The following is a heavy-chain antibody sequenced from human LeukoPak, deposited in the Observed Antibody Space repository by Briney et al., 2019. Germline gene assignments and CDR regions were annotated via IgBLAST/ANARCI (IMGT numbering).Heavy chain of an antibody. CDR1: GFTVSAKY. CDR3: ARDGGFGGPGGDNWFDS. CDR2: IYSDGGT. J-gene: IGHJ5*01. D-gene: IGHD3-16*01. Sequence: GGSLRLSCAASGFTVSAKYMSWVRQGPGKRLDWISSIYSDGGTNYADSVKGRFTISRDNSKNTLYLQMNSLRPEDTAVYYCARDGGFGGPGGDNWFDSWGQGALVTVSS. V-gene: IGHV3-66*02.